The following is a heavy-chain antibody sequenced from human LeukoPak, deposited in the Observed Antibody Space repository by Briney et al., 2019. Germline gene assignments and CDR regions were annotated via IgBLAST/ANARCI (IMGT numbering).Heavy chain of an antibody. D-gene: IGHD4-17*01. V-gene: IGHV4-59*01. J-gene: IGHJ6*04. CDR3: ASVDYGDYYYYGMDV. CDR2: IYYSGST. Sequence: SETLSLTCTVSGGSLSSYYWSWVRQPPGKGLEWIGYIYYSGSTNYNPSLKSRVTISVDTSKNQFSLRLSSVTAADTAVYYCASVDYGDYYYYGMDVWGKGTTVTVSS. CDR1: GGSLSSYY.